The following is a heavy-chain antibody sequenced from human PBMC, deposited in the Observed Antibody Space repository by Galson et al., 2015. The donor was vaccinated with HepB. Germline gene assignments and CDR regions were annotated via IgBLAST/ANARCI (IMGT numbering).Heavy chain of an antibody. D-gene: IGHD2-15*01. V-gene: IGHV4-39*01. J-gene: IGHJ4*02. Sequence: LSLTCTVSGGSIRSSSYYWGWIRQPPGKGLEWIGSIQYSGSTYYNPSLKSRVTISVDTSKNQFSLKLSSVTAADTAVYFCARRITVVVVVPIKRPAHFVYWGQGTLVTVSS. CDR2: IQYSGST. CDR1: GGSIRSSSYY. CDR3: ARRITVVVVVPIKRPAHFVY.